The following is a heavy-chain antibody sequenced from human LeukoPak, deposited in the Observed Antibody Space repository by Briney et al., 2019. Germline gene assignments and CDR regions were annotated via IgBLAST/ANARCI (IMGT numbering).Heavy chain of an antibody. V-gene: IGHV3-48*01. CDR1: GFTFSSYC. Sequence: GGSLRLSCAASGFTFSSYCMNWVRQAPGKGLEWVSYISSSSSTIYYADSVKGRFTISRDNAKNSLYLQMNSLRAEDTAVYYCAGHCSGGSCYSTATLKSLWGQATLVTVSS. CDR2: ISSSSSTI. J-gene: IGHJ4*02. D-gene: IGHD2-15*01. CDR3: AGHCSGGSCYSTATLKSL.